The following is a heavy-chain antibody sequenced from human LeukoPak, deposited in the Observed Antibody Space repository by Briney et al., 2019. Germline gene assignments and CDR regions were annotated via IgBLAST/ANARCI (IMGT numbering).Heavy chain of an antibody. V-gene: IGHV4-4*07. CDR3: ARDVNFWSGYHKYNWFDP. D-gene: IGHD3-3*01. J-gene: IGHJ5*02. CDR1: GGSISSYY. Sequence: SETLSLTCTVSGGSISSYYWSWIRQPPGKGLEWIGRIYTSGSTNYNPSLKSRVTMSVDTSKNQFSLKLSSVTAADTAVYYCARDVNFWSGYHKYNWFDPWGQGTLVTVSS. CDR2: IYTSGST.